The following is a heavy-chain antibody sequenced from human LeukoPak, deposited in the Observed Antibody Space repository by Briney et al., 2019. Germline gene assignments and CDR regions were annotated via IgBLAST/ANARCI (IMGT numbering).Heavy chain of an antibody. D-gene: IGHD2-15*01. CDR2: IYYSGST. CDR3: ARLGYCSGGSCYRKYYYYGMDV. V-gene: IGHV4-59*01. Sequence: PSETLSLTCTVSGGSISSYYWSWIRQPPGKGLEWIGYIYYSGSTNYNPSLTSRDTISVDTSKNQFSLKLSSVTAADTAVYYCARLGYCSGGSCYRKYYYYGMDVWGQGTTVTVSS. CDR1: GGSISSYY. J-gene: IGHJ6*02.